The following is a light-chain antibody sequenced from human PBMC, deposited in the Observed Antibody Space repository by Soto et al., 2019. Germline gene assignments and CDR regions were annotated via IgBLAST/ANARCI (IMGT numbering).Light chain of an antibody. CDR3: QQYVTSSPRT. CDR2: GIS. J-gene: IGKJ1*01. V-gene: IGKV3-20*01. Sequence: ESVLTQSPGTLSLSPGERATLSCRASHTISSSYLAWYQQKPGQAPRLLMYGISRRATGIPDRFSGSGSGTDFTLTITRLEREDFAVYYCQQYVTSSPRTFGQGTKVEIK. CDR1: HTISSSY.